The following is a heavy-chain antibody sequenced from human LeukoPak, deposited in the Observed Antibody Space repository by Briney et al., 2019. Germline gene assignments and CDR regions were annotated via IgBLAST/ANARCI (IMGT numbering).Heavy chain of an antibody. CDR3: ARIRRPLRGYFDH. D-gene: IGHD3-16*01. Sequence: SETLSLTCTVSGGSISSYYWTWIWQPPGKGLEWIGYIYYSGSTNYNPSLKSRLTISIDTSNNQFSLNLTSVTAADTGVYYCARIRRPLRGYFDHWGQGTLVT. J-gene: IGHJ4*02. CDR1: GGSISSYY. V-gene: IGHV4-59*12. CDR2: IYYSGST.